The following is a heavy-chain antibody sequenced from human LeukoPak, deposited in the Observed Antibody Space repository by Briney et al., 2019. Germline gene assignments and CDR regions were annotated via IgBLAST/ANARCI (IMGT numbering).Heavy chain of an antibody. J-gene: IGHJ4*02. CDR1: GFTFSSYA. Sequence: GGSLRLSCAVSGFTFSSYAMTWVRQAPGKGLEWVSVVSGNGGSTHYADSVKGRFTISRDNSKNTLYLQMNSLRVEDTAVYSCAKGYGGGGSYYFDHWGQGTLVTVSS. CDR3: AKGYGGGGSYYFDH. D-gene: IGHD2-15*01. V-gene: IGHV3-23*01. CDR2: VSGNGGST.